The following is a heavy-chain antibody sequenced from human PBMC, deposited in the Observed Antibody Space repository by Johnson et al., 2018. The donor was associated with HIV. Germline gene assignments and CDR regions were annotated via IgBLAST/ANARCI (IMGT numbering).Heavy chain of an antibody. CDR2: IKQDGSEK. CDR1: GFTFSSYW. J-gene: IGHJ3*02. V-gene: IGHV3-7*01. Sequence: VQVVESGGGLVQPGGSLRLSCAASGFTFSSYWMSWVRQAPGKGLEWVANIKQDGSEKYYVDSVKGRFTISRDNAKNSLYLQMNSLSAEGTAVYYCAREGYWHYNLWSGSACAFDIWGQGTMVTVS. D-gene: IGHD3-3*01. CDR3: AREGYWHYNLWSGSACAFDI.